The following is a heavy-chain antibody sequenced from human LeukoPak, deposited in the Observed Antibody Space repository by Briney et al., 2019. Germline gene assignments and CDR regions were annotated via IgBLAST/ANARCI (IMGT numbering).Heavy chain of an antibody. V-gene: IGHV3-7*04. J-gene: IGHJ4*02. CDR2: IKQDGSEK. CDR3: ARDRHGSSGWYGYYFDY. D-gene: IGHD6-19*01. CDR1: GVTFSNAW. Sequence: PGGSLRLSCGASGVTFSNAWMSWVRLAPGKGLEWVANIKQDGSEKYYVDSVKGRFTISRDNAKNSLYLQMNSLRAEDTAVYYCARDRHGSSGWYGYYFDYWGQGTLVTVSS.